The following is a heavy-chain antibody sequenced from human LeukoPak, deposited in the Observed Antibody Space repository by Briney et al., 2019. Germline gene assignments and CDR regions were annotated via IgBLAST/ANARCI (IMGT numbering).Heavy chain of an antibody. CDR2: ISSSGSTI. V-gene: IGHV3-48*03. J-gene: IGHJ4*02. CDR1: GFTFSSYE. Sequence: PGGSLRLSCAASGFTFSSYEMNWVRQAPGKGLEWVSYISSSGSTIYYVDSVKGRFTISRDNAKSSLYLQMNSLRAEDTAVYYCARRYCSSTSCLFDYWGQGTLVTVSS. D-gene: IGHD2-2*01. CDR3: ARRYCSSTSCLFDY.